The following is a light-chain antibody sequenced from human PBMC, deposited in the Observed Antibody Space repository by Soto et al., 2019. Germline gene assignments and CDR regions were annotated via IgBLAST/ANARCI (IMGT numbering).Light chain of an antibody. CDR2: EVS. J-gene: IGLJ1*01. CDR1: SSDVGGYNY. Sequence: QSVLTHPPSASGPPGLSVTISCPGTSSDVGGYNYVSWYQKHPGKAPKLMIYEVSKRPSGVPDRFSGSKSGNTASLTVSGLQAEDEADYYCCSYADTNNPYVFGTGTKVTVL. CDR3: CSYADTNNPYV. V-gene: IGLV2-8*01.